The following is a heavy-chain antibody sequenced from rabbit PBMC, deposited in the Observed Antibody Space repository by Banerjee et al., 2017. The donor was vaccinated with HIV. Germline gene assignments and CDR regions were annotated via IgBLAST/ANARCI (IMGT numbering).Heavy chain of an antibody. CDR3: ARDLAGVIGWNFNL. Sequence: QEQLVESGGGLVQPGGSLTLTCKASGFDFSSNAMCWVRQAPGKRPEWIACIYNGDGSTYYASWVNGRFTISKTSSTTVTLQMTSLTAADTATYFCARDLAGVIGWNFNLWGPGTL. D-gene: IGHD4-1*01. V-gene: IGHV1S47*01. CDR1: GFDFSSNA. J-gene: IGHJ4*01. CDR2: IYNGDGST.